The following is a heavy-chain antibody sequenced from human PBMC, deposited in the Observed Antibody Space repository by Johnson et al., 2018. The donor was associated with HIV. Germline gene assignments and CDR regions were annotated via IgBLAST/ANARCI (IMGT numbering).Heavy chain of an antibody. Sequence: QVQLVESGGGVVQPGRSLRLSCAASGFTFSSYAMHWVRQAPGKGLEWVAVISYDGSNKYYADYVKGRFTISRDNSKNTLYLQMNSLSAEDTAVYYCARGMTTVTNHDAFDIWGQGTMVTVSS. CDR1: GFTFSSYA. J-gene: IGHJ3*02. D-gene: IGHD4-17*01. CDR2: ISYDGSNK. V-gene: IGHV3-30-3*01. CDR3: ARGMTTVTNHDAFDI.